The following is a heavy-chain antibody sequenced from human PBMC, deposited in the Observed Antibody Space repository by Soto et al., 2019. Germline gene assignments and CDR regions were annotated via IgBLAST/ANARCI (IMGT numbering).Heavy chain of an antibody. CDR1: GGSISSGDYY. CDR3: ASGPQDYDFWSGYTSGMDG. J-gene: IGHJ6*02. D-gene: IGHD3-3*01. Sequence: SETLSLTCTVSGGSISSGDYYWSWIRQPPGKGLEWIGYIYYSGSTYYNPSLKSRVTISVDTSKNQFSLKLSSVTAADTAVYYCASGPQDYDFWSGYTSGMDGWGQGTTVTVSS. CDR2: IYYSGST. V-gene: IGHV4-30-4*01.